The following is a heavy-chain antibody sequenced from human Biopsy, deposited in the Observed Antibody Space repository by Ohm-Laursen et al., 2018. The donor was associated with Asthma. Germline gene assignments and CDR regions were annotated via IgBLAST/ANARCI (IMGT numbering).Heavy chain of an antibody. CDR2: ISWNSGTI. J-gene: IGHJ6*02. CDR3: ARDMGAGPNQPPSGSGSSHLYGMDV. V-gene: IGHV3-9*01. CDR1: GFTVSRDH. D-gene: IGHD3-10*01. Sequence: SLRLSCSASGFTVSRDHMFWVRQAPGKGLEWVSGISWNSGTIGYADSVKGRFTISRDNAKSSLYLQMNSLGPEDTAVYYCARDMGAGPNQPPSGSGSSHLYGMDVWGQGTTVTVSS.